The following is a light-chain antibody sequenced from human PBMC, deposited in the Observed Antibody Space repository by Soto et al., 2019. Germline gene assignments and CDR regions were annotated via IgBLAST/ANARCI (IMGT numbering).Light chain of an antibody. Sequence: DIRMTQSPSSLSASVGDRVTITCRASQTIAGYLNWYQQKPGKAPNLLIYEASSLQSGVPSRFSGSGSGPDFTLTISSLQPEDFATYYCQQTYSTPHTFGQGTTLDIK. CDR2: EAS. J-gene: IGKJ2*01. CDR1: QTIAGY. CDR3: QQTYSTPHT. V-gene: IGKV1-39*01.